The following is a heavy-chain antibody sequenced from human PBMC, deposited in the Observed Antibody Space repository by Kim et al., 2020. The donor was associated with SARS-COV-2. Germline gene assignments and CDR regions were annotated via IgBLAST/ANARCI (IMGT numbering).Heavy chain of an antibody. Sequence: SETLSLTCAVYTGSFSGHYWSWIRQPPGKGLEWIGEIHQSGSTNYNPSLKSRVTISVDTSKNQFSLKLSSVTAADTGFYYCARGRAGVVPAPILGLGPLYGYFIIDVWGRGTTVTVSS. J-gene: IGHJ6*02. CDR1: TGSFSGHY. CDR3: ARGRAGVVPAPILGLGPLYGYFIIDV. V-gene: IGHV4-34*01. CDR2: IHQSGST. D-gene: IGHD2-2*02.